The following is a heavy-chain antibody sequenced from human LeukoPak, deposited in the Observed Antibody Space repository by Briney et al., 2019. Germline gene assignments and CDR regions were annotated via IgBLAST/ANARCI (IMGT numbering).Heavy chain of an antibody. CDR1: GFTFSHYS. CDR3: VIGYCSGGSCYGPPVPFDY. CDR2: VNSDGSGT. V-gene: IGHV3-74*01. Sequence: GGSLRLSCAASGFTFSHYSMNWVRQAPGKGLEWVSRVNSDGSGTSYADSVKGRFTISRDNSKNTLYLQMNSLRAEDTAVYYCVIGYCSGGSCYGPPVPFDYWGQGTLVTVSS. D-gene: IGHD2-15*01. J-gene: IGHJ4*02.